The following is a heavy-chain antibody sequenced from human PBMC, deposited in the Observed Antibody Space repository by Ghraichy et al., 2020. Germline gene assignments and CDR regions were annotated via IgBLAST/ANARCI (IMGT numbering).Heavy chain of an antibody. V-gene: IGHV3-21*01. CDR1: GFTFSAYS. CDR2: ISSSSPDT. CDR3: SRKPGIAVVGYGMDV. D-gene: IGHD6-19*01. J-gene: IGHJ6*02. Sequence: GGSLRLSCAASGFTFSAYSMNWVRQVPGEGLEWVALISSSSPDTYYADSVKGRFTISRDNANNSLYLQMNSLRAEDTAVYYCSRKPGIAVVGYGMDVWGRGTTVTVSS.